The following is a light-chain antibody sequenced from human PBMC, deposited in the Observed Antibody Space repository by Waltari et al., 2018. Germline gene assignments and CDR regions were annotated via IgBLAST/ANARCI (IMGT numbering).Light chain of an antibody. CDR3: MQGIHFPQT. CDR2: EVS. V-gene: IGKV2-29*02. CDR1: QSLLHSDGTTY. Sequence: DVVMTPSTLSLTVTPGQPASISCTSSQSLLHSDGTTYLYWYLQKPGQSPQLLIYEVSSRFSAVPDRFSGSGSGTDFTLKISRVEAADVGVYYCMQGIHFPQTFGQGTKLEI. J-gene: IGKJ2*01.